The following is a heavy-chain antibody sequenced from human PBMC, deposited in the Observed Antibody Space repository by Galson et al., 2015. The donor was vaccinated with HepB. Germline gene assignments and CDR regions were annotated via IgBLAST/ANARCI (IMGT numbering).Heavy chain of an antibody. CDR3: IAINYDFAV. J-gene: IGHJ4*02. CDR1: GFTFSSYW. CDR2: INSDGIST. D-gene: IGHD3-16*01. V-gene: IGHV3-74*01. Sequence: SLRLSCAASGFTFSSYWMHWVRQAPGKGLVWVSRINSDGISTNYADSVKGRFTISRDNAKNTLYLQMNSLRAEDTAVYYCIAINYDFAVWGQGTLVTVSS.